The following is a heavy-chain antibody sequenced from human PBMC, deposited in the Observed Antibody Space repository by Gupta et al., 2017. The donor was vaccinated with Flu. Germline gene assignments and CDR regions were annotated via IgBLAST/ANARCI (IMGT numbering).Heavy chain of an antibody. CDR3: ARMGYNYGYHNPYYYYYIDV. Sequence: EVQLVESGVDLIQPGGSLRLSCAASGLPVRRHYIIWVRQAPGKGLQWVSTIGCGDNTYYADSVQGRFAISRDNSKNTVYLQMNSLRVEDTAVYYCARMGYNYGYHNPYYYYYIDVWGKGTTVTVSS. D-gene: IGHD5-18*01. CDR2: IGCGDNT. V-gene: IGHV3-53*01. CDR1: GLPVRRHY. J-gene: IGHJ6*03.